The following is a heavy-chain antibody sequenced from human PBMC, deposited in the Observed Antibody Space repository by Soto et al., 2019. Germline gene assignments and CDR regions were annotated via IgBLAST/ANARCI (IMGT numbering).Heavy chain of an antibody. J-gene: IGHJ6*02. CDR2: INHSGST. Sequence: QVQLQQWGAGLLKPSETLSLTCAVYGGSFSGYYWSWIRQPPGKGLEWSGEINHSGSTNYNPSLKSRVTISVDTSKNQFSLKLSSVTAADTAVYYCASGIAAAGHYYYYGMDVWGQGTTVTVSS. D-gene: IGHD6-13*01. CDR1: GGSFSGYY. V-gene: IGHV4-34*01. CDR3: ASGIAAAGHYYYYGMDV.